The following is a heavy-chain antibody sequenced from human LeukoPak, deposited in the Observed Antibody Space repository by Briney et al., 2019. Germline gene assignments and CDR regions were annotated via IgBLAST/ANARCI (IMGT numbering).Heavy chain of an antibody. CDR3: GKDPNAIVVVPAAGSMVDY. CDR2: IRYDGSNK. D-gene: IGHD2-2*01. V-gene: IGHV3-30*02. CDR1: GFTFSSYG. Sequence: QTGGSLRLSCAASGFTFSSYGMHWVRQAPGKGLEWVAFIRYDGSNKYYADSVKGRFTISRDNSKNTLYLQMNSLRAEDTAVYYCGKDPNAIVVVPAAGSMVDYWGQGTLVTVSS. J-gene: IGHJ4*02.